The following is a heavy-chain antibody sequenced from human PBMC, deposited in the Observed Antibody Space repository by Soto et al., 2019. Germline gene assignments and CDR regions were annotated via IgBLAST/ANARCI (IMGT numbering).Heavy chain of an antibody. V-gene: IGHV3-7*01. CDR2: IKEDGSEK. D-gene: IGHD4-4*01. CDR1: GFTFSRYW. J-gene: IGHJ4*02. CDR3: ARDMDDSSDYGDY. Sequence: EVHLVESGGALVQPGGSLGLSCVVSGFTFSRYWMSWVRQAPGKGLEWVANIKEDGSEKYYVDSVRGRFTISRDNTKNSLYLQMSSLRAEDTAVYYCARDMDDSSDYGDYWGQGTLVTVSS.